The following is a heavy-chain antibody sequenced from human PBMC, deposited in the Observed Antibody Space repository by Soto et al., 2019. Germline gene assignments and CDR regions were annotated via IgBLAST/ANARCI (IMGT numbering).Heavy chain of an antibody. V-gene: IGHV4-59*01. Sequence: SETLSLTCTVSGGSMRNYFWTWIRQPPGNGLEWIGYIHYSGTTSFFPSYNPSLRSRVTISEDTSKNQFSLKLLSVTTADTAVYFCAAGEASSRNLAPYYLDFWGQGTLVTVSS. D-gene: IGHD6-13*01. CDR3: AAGEASSRNLAPYYLDF. CDR1: GGSMRNYF. J-gene: IGHJ4*02. CDR2: IHYSGTT.